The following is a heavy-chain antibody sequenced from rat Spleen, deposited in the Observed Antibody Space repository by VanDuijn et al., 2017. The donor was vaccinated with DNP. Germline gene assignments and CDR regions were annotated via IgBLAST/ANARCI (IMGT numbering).Heavy chain of an antibody. CDR2: IWGDGST. V-gene: IGHV2-77*01. J-gene: IGHJ4*01. Sequence: QVQMKETGPGLVQTTQTLSVTCTVSGFSLTTYGLHWVRQAPGKGLEWMGIIWGDGSTNYNSALKSRLSISRDTSKSQVFLTMNSLQIDDTAVYYCAVNYGSYGYAMDAWGQGTSVTVSS. D-gene: IGHD1-3*01. CDR3: AVNYGSYGYAMDA. CDR1: GFSLTTYG.